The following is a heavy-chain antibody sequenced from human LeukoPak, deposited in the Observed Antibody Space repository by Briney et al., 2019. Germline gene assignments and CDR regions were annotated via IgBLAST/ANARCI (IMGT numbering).Heavy chain of an antibody. CDR2: ISYDGSNK. CDR3: AKDPGTVTTSPHYFDY. J-gene: IGHJ4*02. D-gene: IGHD4-17*01. V-gene: IGHV3-30*18. CDR1: GFTFSSYG. Sequence: GGSLRLSCAASGFTFSSYGMHWVRQAPGKGLEWVAVISYDGSNKYYADSVKGRFTISRDNSKNTLYLQMNSLRAEDTAVYYCAKDPGTVTTSPHYFDYWGQGILVTVSS.